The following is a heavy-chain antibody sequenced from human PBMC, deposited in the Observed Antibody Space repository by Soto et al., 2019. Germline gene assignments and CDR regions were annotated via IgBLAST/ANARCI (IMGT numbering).Heavy chain of an antibody. CDR3: ARDLYSSGWYYYGMDV. CDR1: GYTFTSYG. V-gene: IGHV1-18*01. CDR2: ISAYNGNT. Sequence: QVQLVQSGAEVKKPGASVKVSCKASGYTFTSYGISWVRQAPGQGLEWMGWISAYNGNTNYAQKLQGRVTMTTDTSTSTAYMELRSLSSDDTAVYYCARDLYSSGWYYYGMDVWGQGTTVTVSS. J-gene: IGHJ6*02. D-gene: IGHD6-19*01.